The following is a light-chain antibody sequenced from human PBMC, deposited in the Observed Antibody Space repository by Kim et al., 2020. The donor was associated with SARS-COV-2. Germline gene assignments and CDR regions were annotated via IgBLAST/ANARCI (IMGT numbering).Light chain of an antibody. CDR1: QSVSSSY. CDR3: HQYGGSPGT. Sequence: ENVLTQSPGILSVSPGERATLSCRASQSVSSSYLAWYQQKPGQAPRLLIYHASTRATGIPDRFSGSGSGTDFTLTISRLEPEDFAVYYCHQYGGSPGTFGQGTKVDIK. J-gene: IGKJ1*01. V-gene: IGKV3-20*01. CDR2: HAS.